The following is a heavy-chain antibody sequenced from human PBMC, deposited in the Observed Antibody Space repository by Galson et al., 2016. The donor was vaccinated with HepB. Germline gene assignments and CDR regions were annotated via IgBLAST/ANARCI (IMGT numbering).Heavy chain of an antibody. CDR3: ARPKDYLGSSFDC. CDR2: IQYSGSI. Sequence: EPLSLTCTVSGGSISPFFWSWIRQSPGKGLEWMGYIQYSGSIEYQPSLKSRLTISADPSKSQLSLKLTSVTAADTAVYYCARPKDYLGSSFDCWGQGILVTVSS. CDR1: GGSISPFF. V-gene: IGHV4-59*08. D-gene: IGHD6-6*01. J-gene: IGHJ4*02.